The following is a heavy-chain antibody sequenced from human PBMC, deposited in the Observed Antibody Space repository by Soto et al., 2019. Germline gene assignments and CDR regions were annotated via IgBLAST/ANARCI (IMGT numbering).Heavy chain of an antibody. J-gene: IGHJ4*02. Sequence: QVQLQESGPRLVKPSGTLSLTCAVSGASISSTNWWTWVRQPPGKGLEWIGEIYHTGSTKYNPSLKSRVTISLDTSNNQFSLNLSSVTAADTAVYYCAPLPPRIVVVVLPIPTWGQGTLVTVSS. CDR2: IYHTGST. CDR1: GASISSTNW. CDR3: APLPPRIVVVVLPIPT. D-gene: IGHD2-15*01. V-gene: IGHV4-4*02.